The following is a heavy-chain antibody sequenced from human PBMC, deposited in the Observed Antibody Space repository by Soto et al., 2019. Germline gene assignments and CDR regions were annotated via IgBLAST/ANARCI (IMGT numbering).Heavy chain of an antibody. V-gene: IGHV3-33*01. CDR3: ARGPGFGVVIKWYNWFDP. CDR1: GFTFSSYG. Sequence: QAQLVESGGGVVQPGRSLRLSCVASGFTFSSYGMHWVRQAPGKGLEWVAVIWYDGSNKNYADSVKGRFTISRDNSKNTLYLQMNSLRAEDTAVYYCARGPGFGVVIKWYNWFDPWGQGTLVTVSS. J-gene: IGHJ5*02. CDR2: IWYDGSNK. D-gene: IGHD3-3*01.